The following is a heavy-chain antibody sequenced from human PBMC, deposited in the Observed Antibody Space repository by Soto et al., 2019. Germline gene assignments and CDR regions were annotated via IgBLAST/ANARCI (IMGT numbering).Heavy chain of an antibody. CDR2: ISSSSSYT. Sequence: GGSLRLSCAASGFTFSDYYMSWIRQAPGKGLEWVSYISSSSSYTNYADSVKGRFTISRDNAKNSLYLQMNSLRAEDTAVYYCARDHITMVRGALGVWGQGTTVTVSS. D-gene: IGHD3-10*01. V-gene: IGHV3-11*06. CDR1: GFTFSDYY. J-gene: IGHJ6*02. CDR3: ARDHITMVRGALGV.